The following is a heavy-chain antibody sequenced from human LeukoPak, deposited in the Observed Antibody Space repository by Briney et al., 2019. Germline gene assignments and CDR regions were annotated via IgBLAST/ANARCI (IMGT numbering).Heavy chain of an antibody. CDR1: GYSISSGYY. CDR3: ARAPVPAATSYFDY. Sequence: TSETLSLTCAVSGYSISSGYYWGWIRQPPGKGLEWIGSIYHSGSTYYNPSLKSRVTISVDTSKNQFSLKLSPVTAADTAVYYCARAPVPAATSYFDYWGQGTLVTVSS. CDR2: IYHSGST. J-gene: IGHJ4*02. V-gene: IGHV4-38-2*01. D-gene: IGHD2-2*01.